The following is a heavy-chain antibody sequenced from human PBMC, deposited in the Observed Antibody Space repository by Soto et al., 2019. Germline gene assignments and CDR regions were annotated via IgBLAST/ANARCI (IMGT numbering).Heavy chain of an antibody. CDR1: GFTFSSYG. V-gene: IGHV3-30*18. CDR3: AKDKAIAVAGAIDY. CDR2: ISYDGSNK. Sequence: GGSLRLSCAASGFTFSSYGMHWVRQAPGKGLEWVAVISYDGSNKYYADSVKGRFTISRDNSKNTLYLQMNSLRAEDTAVYYCAKDKAIAVAGAIDYWGQGTLVTVSS. D-gene: IGHD6-19*01. J-gene: IGHJ4*02.